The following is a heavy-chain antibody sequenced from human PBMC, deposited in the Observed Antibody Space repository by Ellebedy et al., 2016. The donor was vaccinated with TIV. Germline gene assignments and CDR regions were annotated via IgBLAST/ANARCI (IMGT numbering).Heavy chain of an antibody. CDR3: ARHLLDGSDYF. CDR1: GYSFTDYW. CDR2: IYLSDSDT. V-gene: IGHV5-51*01. Sequence: GESLKISXRASGYSFTDYWIGWVRQLPGQGLEWMGIIYLSDSDTKYSPSFQGQVTISADKSISTAYLEWSSLRASDTAMYYCARHLLDGSDYFWGQGTLVTVSS. D-gene: IGHD2-21*02. J-gene: IGHJ4*02.